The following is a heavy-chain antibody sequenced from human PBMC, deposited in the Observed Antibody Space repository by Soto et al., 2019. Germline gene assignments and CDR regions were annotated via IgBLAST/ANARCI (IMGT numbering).Heavy chain of an antibody. Sequence: SVKGSCKGSGYTFTSYYMHWVRQAPGQGLEWMGIINPSGGSTSYAQKFQGRVTMTRDTSTSTVYMELSSLRSEDTAVYYCARGQADYDILTGYHYYYYGMDVWGQGTTVTVSS. V-gene: IGHV1-46*01. D-gene: IGHD3-9*01. CDR2: INPSGGST. CDR1: GYTFTSYY. CDR3: ARGQADYDILTGYHYYYYGMDV. J-gene: IGHJ6*02.